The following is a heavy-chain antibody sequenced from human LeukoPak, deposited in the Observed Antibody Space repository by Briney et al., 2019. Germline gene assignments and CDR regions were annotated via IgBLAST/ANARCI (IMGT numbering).Heavy chain of an antibody. CDR2: MNPNSGNT. D-gene: IGHD2-2*01. V-gene: IGHV1-8*01. J-gene: IGHJ5*02. Sequence: GASVKVSCKASGYTFTSYDINWVRQATGQGLEWMGWMNPNSGNTGYAQKFQGRVTMTRNTSISTAYMELSSLRSQDTAVYYCARGYQLLRYIWFDPWGQGTLVTVSS. CDR3: ARGYQLLRYIWFDP. CDR1: GYTFTSYD.